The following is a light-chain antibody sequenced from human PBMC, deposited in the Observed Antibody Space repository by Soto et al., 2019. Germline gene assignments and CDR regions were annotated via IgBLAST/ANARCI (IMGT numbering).Light chain of an antibody. Sequence: SLLTQPSSVSGSPGQSITISCTGTSSDVGGYNYVSWYQQHPGKAPKLMIYDVSNRPSGVSNRFSGSKSGNTASLTISGLQAEDEADYYSSSYTSSSTLFYVFGTGTKVTVL. V-gene: IGLV2-14*01. J-gene: IGLJ1*01. CDR3: SSYTSSSTLFYV. CDR1: SSDVGGYNY. CDR2: DVS.